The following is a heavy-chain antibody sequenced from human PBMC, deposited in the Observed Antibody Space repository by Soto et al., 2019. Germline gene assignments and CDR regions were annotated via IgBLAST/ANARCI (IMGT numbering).Heavy chain of an antibody. J-gene: IGHJ5*02. CDR2: IYHSGST. D-gene: IGHD6-6*01. CDR3: ARGDLAARASLDNWFDP. V-gene: IGHV4-30-2*01. CDR1: GGSISSGGYS. Sequence: PSETLSLTCAVSGGSISSGGYSWSWIRHPPGKGLEWIGYIYHSGSTYYNPSLKSRVTISVDRSKNQFSLKLSSVTAADTAVYYCARGDLAARASLDNWFDPWGQGTLVTVSS.